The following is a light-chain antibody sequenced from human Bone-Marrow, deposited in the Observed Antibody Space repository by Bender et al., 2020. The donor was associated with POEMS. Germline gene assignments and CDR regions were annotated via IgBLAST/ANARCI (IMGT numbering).Light chain of an antibody. CDR1: TSDIGDSEY. J-gene: IGLJ2*01. V-gene: IGLV2-14*01. Sequence: QSALTQPASVSGSPGQSITISCSGSTSDIGDSEYVSWYQHHPVEAPKLILYEVRSRPFGVSSRFSGSTSDTTASLTISGLQTEDEADYFCSSFVGSVVFGGGAKVTVL. CDR3: SSFVGSVV. CDR2: EVR.